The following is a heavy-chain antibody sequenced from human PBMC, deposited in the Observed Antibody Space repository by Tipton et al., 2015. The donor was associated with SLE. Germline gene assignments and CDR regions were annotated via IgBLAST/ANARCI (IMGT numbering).Heavy chain of an antibody. CDR2: IIPIFGTA. CDR3: ARVQKRKGRGWGAFDI. V-gene: IGHV1-69*18. J-gene: IGHJ3*02. D-gene: IGHD6-19*01. CDR1: GGTFSNYA. Sequence: QLVQSGAEVKKPGASVKVSCKASGGTFSNYAISWVRQAPGQGLEWMGRIIPIFGTANYAQKFQGRVTITADESTSTAYMELSSLRSEDTAVYYCARVQKRKGRGWGAFDIWGQGTMVTVSS.